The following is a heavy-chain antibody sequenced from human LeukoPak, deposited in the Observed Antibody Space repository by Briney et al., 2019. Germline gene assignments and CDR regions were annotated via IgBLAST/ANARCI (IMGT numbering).Heavy chain of an antibody. V-gene: IGHV3-74*01. CDR3: VRGADTGYSSDA. CDR2: INSDGRST. Sequence: GGSLRLSCVASGFTFSGYWMHWVRQAPGKGRVWGSRINSDGRSTNYADSVKGRFSISRHNAENTLYLQLNSLRVEDKAVYYCVRGADTGYSSDAWGQGSVVTVSS. D-gene: IGHD3-9*01. J-gene: IGHJ5*02. CDR1: GFTFSGYW.